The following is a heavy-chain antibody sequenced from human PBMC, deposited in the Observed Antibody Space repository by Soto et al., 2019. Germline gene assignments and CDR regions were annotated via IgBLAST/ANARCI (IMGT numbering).Heavy chain of an antibody. D-gene: IGHD1-26*01. CDR3: ARDSEVGATYFDY. V-gene: IGHV3-33*01. CDR1: GFTFSSYG. Sequence: QVQLVESGGGVVQPGRSLRLSCAASGFTFSSYGMHWVRQAPGKGLEWVAVIWYDGSNKYYADSVKGRFTISRDNSKNTLYLQMNSLRAEDTAVYYCARDSEVGATYFDYWGQGTLVTVSS. CDR2: IWYDGSNK. J-gene: IGHJ4*02.